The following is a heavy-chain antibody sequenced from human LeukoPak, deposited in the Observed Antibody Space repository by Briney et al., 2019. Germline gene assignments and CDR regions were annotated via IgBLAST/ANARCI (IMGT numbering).Heavy chain of an antibody. CDR3: ARGIVLTGYASFDY. CDR1: GGSFRGYY. J-gene: IGHJ4*02. CDR2: ANHNRGA. D-gene: IGHD2-8*02. V-gene: IGHV4-34*01. Sequence: SETLSLTCAVNGGSFRGYYWTWIRQPPGKGLEWIGEANHNRGANYSPSLKSRITISVDTSKNQFSLKLNSVTAADTAVYFCARGIVLTGYASFDYWGQGTPVTVSS.